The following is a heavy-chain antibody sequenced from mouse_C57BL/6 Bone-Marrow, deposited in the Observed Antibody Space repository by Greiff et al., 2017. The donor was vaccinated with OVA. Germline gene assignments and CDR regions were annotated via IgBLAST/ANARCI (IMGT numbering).Heavy chain of an antibody. CDR1: GYTFTSYG. CDR3: ARGGGRYFDV. J-gene: IGHJ1*03. V-gene: IGHV1-81*01. Sequence: QVQLKESGAELARPGASVKLSCKASGYTFTSYGISWVKQRTGQGLEWIGEIYPRSGNTYYNEKFKGKATLTADKSSSTAYMELRSLTSEDSAVYFCARGGGRYFDVWGTGTTVTVSS. CDR2: IYPRSGNT.